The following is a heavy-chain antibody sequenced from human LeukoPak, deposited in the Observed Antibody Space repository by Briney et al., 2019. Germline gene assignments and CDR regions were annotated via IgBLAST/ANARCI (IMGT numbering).Heavy chain of an antibody. V-gene: IGHV3-7*01. CDR3: ARGRTRVVY. CDR2: IKQDGSEK. CDR1: GFTFSSYW. J-gene: IGHJ4*02. Sequence: PGGSLRLSCAASGFTFSSYWMSWVRQAPGKGLEWVANIKQDGSEKYYVDSVKGRCTISRDNAKNSLHLQMNSLSTEDTAVYYCARGRTRVVYWGQGTPVTVSS.